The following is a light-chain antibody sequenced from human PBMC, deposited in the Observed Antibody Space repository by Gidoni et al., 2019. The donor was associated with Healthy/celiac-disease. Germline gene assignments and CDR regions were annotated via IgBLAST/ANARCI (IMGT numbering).Light chain of an antibody. CDR1: QDISNY. CDR3: QQYDNLPPLT. V-gene: IGKV1-33*01. Sequence: DIQLTQSPSSLSASGGDRVTITCQASQDISNYLNWYQQKPGTAPKLLIYDASNLETGVPSRFSGSGSGTDFTFTISSLQPEDIATDYCQQYDNLPPLTFGGGTKVEIK. CDR2: DAS. J-gene: IGKJ4*01.